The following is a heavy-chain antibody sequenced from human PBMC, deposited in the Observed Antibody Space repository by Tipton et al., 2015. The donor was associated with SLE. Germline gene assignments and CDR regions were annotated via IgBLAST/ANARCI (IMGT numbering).Heavy chain of an antibody. Sequence: SLRLSCAASGFTFSSYAMHWVHQAPGKGLEWVAFIRSDGSKKNYADSVKGRFTVSRDNSKNTLYLQLNSLRTDDTAVFYCAKQWDLLDWGQGTLVTVSS. V-gene: IGHV3-30*02. CDR2: IRSDGSKK. CDR1: GFTFSSYA. J-gene: IGHJ4*02. CDR3: AKQWDLLD. D-gene: IGHD1-26*01.